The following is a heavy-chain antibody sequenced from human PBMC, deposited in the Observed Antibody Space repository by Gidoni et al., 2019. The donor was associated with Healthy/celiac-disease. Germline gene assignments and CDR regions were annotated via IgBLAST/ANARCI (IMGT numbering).Heavy chain of an antibody. CDR3: ARAPPYDYVWGSYRTHFDY. CDR1: GFTFSSYG. D-gene: IGHD3-16*02. J-gene: IGHJ4*02. V-gene: IGHV3-33*01. CDR2: IWYDGSNK. Sequence: QVQLVESGGGVVQPGRSLRLSCAASGFTFSSYGMHWVRQAPGKGLEWVAVIWYDGSNKYYADSVKGRFTISRDNSKNTLYLQMNSLRAEDTAVYYCARAPPYDYVWGSYRTHFDYWGQGTLVTVSS.